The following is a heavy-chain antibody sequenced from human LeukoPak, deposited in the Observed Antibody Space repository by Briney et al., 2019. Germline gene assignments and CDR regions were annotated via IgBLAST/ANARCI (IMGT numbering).Heavy chain of an antibody. Sequence: PGGSLRLSCAASGFTFSSYGMSWVRQAPGKGLEWVSAISGSGGSTYYADSVKGRFTISRDNSKNTLYLQMNSLRAEDTAVYYCVRDWSYGSPGYWGQGTLVTVSS. V-gene: IGHV3-23*01. J-gene: IGHJ4*02. CDR2: ISGSGGST. CDR3: VRDWSYGSPGY. CDR1: GFTFSSYG. D-gene: IGHD2-15*01.